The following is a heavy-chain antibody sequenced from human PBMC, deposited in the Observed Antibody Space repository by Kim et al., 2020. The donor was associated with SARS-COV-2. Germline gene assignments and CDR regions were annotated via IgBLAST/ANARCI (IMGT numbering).Heavy chain of an antibody. CDR2: LTASGRRT. Sequence: GGSLRLSCAASRFTFNDYAMMWVRQAPGKGLEWVSGLTASGRRTYYGDSVKGRFTISRDNFRNTLFLQMNCLTSQDTAVYYCARLGASEVGASIAYYGLGVWGQGTTVTVSS. CDR3: ARLGASEVGASIAYYGLGV. D-gene: IGHD1-26*01. CDR1: RFTFNDYA. V-gene: IGHV3-23*01. J-gene: IGHJ6*02.